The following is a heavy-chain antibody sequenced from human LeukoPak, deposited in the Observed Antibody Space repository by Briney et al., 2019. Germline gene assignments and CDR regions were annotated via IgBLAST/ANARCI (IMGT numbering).Heavy chain of an antibody. V-gene: IGHV4-34*01. CDR1: GGSFSGYY. CDR2: INHSGST. Sequence: PSETLSLTCAVYGGSFSGYYWSWIRQPPGKGLEWIGEINHSGSTNYNPPLKSRVTISVDTSKNQFSLKLSSVTAADTAVYYCARVHYDFWSGYPTYAFDIWGQGTMVTVSS. J-gene: IGHJ3*02. CDR3: ARVHYDFWSGYPTYAFDI. D-gene: IGHD3-3*01.